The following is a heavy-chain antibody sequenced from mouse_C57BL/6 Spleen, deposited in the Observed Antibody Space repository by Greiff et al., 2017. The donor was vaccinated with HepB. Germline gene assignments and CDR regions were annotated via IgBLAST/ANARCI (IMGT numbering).Heavy chain of an antibody. CDR2: ISYDGSN. CDR1: GYSITSGYY. Sequence: EVKLVESGPGLVKPSQSLSLTCSVTGYSITSGYYWNWIRQFPGNKLEWMGYISYDGSNNYNPSLKNRISITRDTSKNQFFLKLNSVTTEDTATYYCATCLLPYAMDYWGQGTSVTVSS. D-gene: IGHD2-10*01. V-gene: IGHV3-6*01. CDR3: ATCLLPYAMDY. J-gene: IGHJ4*01.